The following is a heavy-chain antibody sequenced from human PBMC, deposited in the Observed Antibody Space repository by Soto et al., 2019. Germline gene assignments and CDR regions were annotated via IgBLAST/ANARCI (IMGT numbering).Heavy chain of an antibody. D-gene: IGHD1-26*01. CDR3: AGDSRRGVKTTFNWFDP. V-gene: IGHV1-69*13. Sequence: SVKVSCKASGGTFSSYAITWVRQAPGQGLEWMGGIIPIFGTANYAQKFQARVTITADESTSTAYMELSSLRSEDTAVYYCAGDSRRGVKTTFNWFDPWGQGTQAT. J-gene: IGHJ5*02. CDR1: GGTFSSYA. CDR2: IIPIFGTA.